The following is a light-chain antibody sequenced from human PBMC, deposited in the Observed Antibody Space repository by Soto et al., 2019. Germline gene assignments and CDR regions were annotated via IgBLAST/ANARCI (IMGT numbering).Light chain of an antibody. CDR3: NSYAGSNNVV. CDR2: EVN. J-gene: IGLJ2*01. V-gene: IGLV2-8*01. CDR1: SSDVGGYNY. Sequence: QSALTQPPSASGSPGQSVTISCTGTSSDVGGYNYVSWYQQHPGKAPKLMIFEVNKRPSGVPDRFSGSKSGNTASLTVSGLQAEDEADYYCNSYAGSNNVVCGGGTKLTVL.